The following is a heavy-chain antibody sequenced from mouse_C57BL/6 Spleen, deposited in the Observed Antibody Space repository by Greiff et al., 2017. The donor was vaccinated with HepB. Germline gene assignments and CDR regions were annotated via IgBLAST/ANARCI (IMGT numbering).Heavy chain of an antibody. J-gene: IGHJ3*01. CDR3: ARHGLRRTPFAY. V-gene: IGHV5-12*01. D-gene: IGHD2-4*01. CDR1: GFTFSDYY. Sequence: EVQVVESGGGLVQPGGSLKLSCAASGFTFSDYYMYWVRQTPEKRLEWVAYISNGGGSTYYPDTVKGRFTISRDNAKNTLYLQMSRLKSEDTAMYYCARHGLRRTPFAYWGQGTLVTVSA. CDR2: ISNGGGST.